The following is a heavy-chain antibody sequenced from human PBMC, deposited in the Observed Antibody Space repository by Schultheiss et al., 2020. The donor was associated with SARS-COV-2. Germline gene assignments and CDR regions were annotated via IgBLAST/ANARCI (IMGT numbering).Heavy chain of an antibody. D-gene: IGHD4-17*01. CDR1: GFTFSSYA. J-gene: IGHJ4*02. CDR2: INSDGSST. CDR3: ARGNDYGDYFDY. Sequence: GESLKISCAASGFTFSSYAMHWVRQAPGKGLVWVSRINSDGSSTSYADSVKGRFTISRDNSKNTLYLQMNSLRAEDTAVYYCARGNDYGDYFDYWGQGTLVTVSS. V-gene: IGHV3-74*01.